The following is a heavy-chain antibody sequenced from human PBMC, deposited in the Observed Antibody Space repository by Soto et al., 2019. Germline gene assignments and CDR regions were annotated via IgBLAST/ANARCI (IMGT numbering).Heavy chain of an antibody. CDR3: ARDHHRYSGYDYVDY. D-gene: IGHD5-12*01. CDR2: ISSSSSYT. CDR1: GFTFSDYY. Sequence: QVQLVESGGGLVKPGGSLRLSCVASGFTFSDYYMSWIRQAPGKGLEWVSYISSSSSYTNYADSVKGRFTISRDNAKNSLYLQMKRLSAEDTAVYYCARDHHRYSGYDYVDYWGQGTLVTVSS. J-gene: IGHJ4*02. V-gene: IGHV3-11*05.